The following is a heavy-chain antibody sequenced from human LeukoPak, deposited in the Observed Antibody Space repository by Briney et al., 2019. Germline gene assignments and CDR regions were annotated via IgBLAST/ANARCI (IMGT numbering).Heavy chain of an antibody. CDR1: GFTFSTYW. CDR2: IKKDGSEK. CDR3: ARDSGLTTVTTYWDY. V-gene: IGHV3-7*05. Sequence: GGSLRLSCAAYGFTFSTYWMSWVRHGPGQGLECVGNIKKDGSEKYYVDSVKGLFTVSRDNAKNSLYLQMSSLRAEDTAVYYCARDSGLTTVTTYWDYWGQGTLVTVSS. J-gene: IGHJ4*02. D-gene: IGHD4-17*01.